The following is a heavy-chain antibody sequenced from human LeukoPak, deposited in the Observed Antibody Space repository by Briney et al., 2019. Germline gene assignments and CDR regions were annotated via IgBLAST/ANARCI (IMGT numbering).Heavy chain of an antibody. CDR2: IYHSGST. J-gene: IGHJ6*03. V-gene: IGHV4-30-2*01. CDR1: GGSISSGGYY. CDR3: AREGSSSSWGYYYYMDV. D-gene: IGHD6-6*01. Sequence: SQTLSLTCTVSGGSISSGGYYWRWIRQPPGKGLEWLGYIYHSGSTYYNPSLKSRVTISVDRSKNQFSLKLSSVTAADTAVYYCAREGSSSSWGYYYYMDVWGKGTTVTVSS.